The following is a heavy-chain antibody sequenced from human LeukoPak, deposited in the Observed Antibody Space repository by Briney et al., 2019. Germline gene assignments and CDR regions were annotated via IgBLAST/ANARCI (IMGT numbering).Heavy chain of an antibody. CDR2: IYTSGST. V-gene: IGHV4-4*07. D-gene: IGHD6-13*01. J-gene: IGHJ5*02. CDR1: GGSISSYY. CDR3: ARAGYSSRNNRFDP. Sequence: PSETLSLTCTVSGGSISSYYWSWIRQPAGKGLEWIGRIYTSGSTNYNPSLKSRVTMSVDTSKNQFSLKLSSVTAADTAVYYCARAGYSSRNNRFDPWGQGTLVTVSS.